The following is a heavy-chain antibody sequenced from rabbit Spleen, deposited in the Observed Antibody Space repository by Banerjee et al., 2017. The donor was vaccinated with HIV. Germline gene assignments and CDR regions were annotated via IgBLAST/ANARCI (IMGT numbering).Heavy chain of an antibody. Sequence: QSLEESGGGLVEPGASLTLTCKASGFTISSSYYMCWVRQAPGKGSECIACIYGDSSGSTYYASWAKGRFTISKTSSTTVTLQMTSLTAADTATYFCVRGASGSGYYSLWGPGTLVTVS. D-gene: IGHD1-1*01. CDR2: IYGDSSGST. CDR3: VRGASGSGYYSL. V-gene: IGHV1S40*01. CDR1: GFTISSSYY. J-gene: IGHJ4*01.